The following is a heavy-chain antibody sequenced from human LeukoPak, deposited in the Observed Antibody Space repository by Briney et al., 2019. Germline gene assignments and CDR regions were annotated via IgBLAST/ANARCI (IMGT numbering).Heavy chain of an antibody. Sequence: GGSLRLSCAASGFTLSSYSMNWVRQAPGKGLEWVSYINSRSSTIYYADSVKGRFTISRDNAKNSLYVQMNSLRDEDTAMYYCARVGTLDAFDIWGQGTMVTVSS. V-gene: IGHV3-48*02. CDR1: GFTLSSYS. D-gene: IGHD1-1*01. CDR3: ARVGTLDAFDI. J-gene: IGHJ3*02. CDR2: INSRSSTI.